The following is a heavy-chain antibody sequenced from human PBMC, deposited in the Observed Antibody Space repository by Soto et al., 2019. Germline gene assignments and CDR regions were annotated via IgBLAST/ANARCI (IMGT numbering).Heavy chain of an antibody. Sequence: PGGSLRLSCAASGFTFSNYWMSWVRQVPGKGLEWVANIKPDGSEKWYVDSVKGRFTISRDNVKKSLYLQMISLRAEDTAMYYCARDRTPGAYYYYGMDVWGQGTTVTVSS. CDR1: GFTFSNYW. V-gene: IGHV3-7*01. CDR2: IKPDGSEK. D-gene: IGHD2-15*01. CDR3: ARDRTPGAYYYYGMDV. J-gene: IGHJ6*02.